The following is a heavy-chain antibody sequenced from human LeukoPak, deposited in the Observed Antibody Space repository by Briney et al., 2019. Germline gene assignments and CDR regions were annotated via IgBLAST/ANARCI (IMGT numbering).Heavy chain of an antibody. D-gene: IGHD1-26*01. J-gene: IGHJ4*02. Sequence: PSETLSLTCTVSGGSISSYYWSWIRQPPGKGLEWIGYIYYSGSTNYNPSLKSRVTISVDTSRNQFSLKLSSVTAADTAVYYCARLGSSGYLDYWGQGTLVTVSS. CDR2: IYYSGST. CDR1: GGSISSYY. V-gene: IGHV4-59*01. CDR3: ARLGSSGYLDY.